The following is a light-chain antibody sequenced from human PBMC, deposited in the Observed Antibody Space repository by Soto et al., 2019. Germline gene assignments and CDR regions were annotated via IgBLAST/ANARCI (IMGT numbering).Light chain of an antibody. CDR2: GAS. J-gene: IGKJ2*01. V-gene: IGKV3-20*01. CDR3: QQYGRSPPLT. Sequence: EIVLTQSPGTLSLSPGERATLSCRASQSVSSTYIAWYQQNPGQAPRLLIYGASSRATGIPDRFSGSGSGTDFALTISRREPEDFAVYFCQQYGRSPPLTFGQGTKVEIK. CDR1: QSVSSTY.